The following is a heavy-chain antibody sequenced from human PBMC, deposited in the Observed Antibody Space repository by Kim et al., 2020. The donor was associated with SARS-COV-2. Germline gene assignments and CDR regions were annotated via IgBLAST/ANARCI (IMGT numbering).Heavy chain of an antibody. V-gene: IGHV4-34*01. J-gene: IGHJ4*02. Sequence: NPSLKSRVTISVDTSKNQFSLKLSSVTAADTAVYYCARGREQQLVGKFDYWGQGTLVTVSS. CDR3: ARGREQQLVGKFDY. D-gene: IGHD6-13*01.